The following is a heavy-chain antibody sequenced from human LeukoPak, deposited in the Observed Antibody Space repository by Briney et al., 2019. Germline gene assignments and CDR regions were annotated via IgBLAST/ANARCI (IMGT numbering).Heavy chain of an antibody. CDR3: ARVLHYDILTGFKSYGMDV. D-gene: IGHD3-9*01. CDR1: GYTFTGYY. J-gene: IGHJ6*02. CDR2: INPNSGGT. V-gene: IGHV1-2*02. Sequence: ASVKVSCKASGYTFTGYYMHWVRQAPGQGLEWMGWINPNSGGTNYAQKFQGRVTMTRGTSISTAYMELSRLRSDDTAVYYCARVLHYDILTGFKSYGMDVWGQGTTVTVSS.